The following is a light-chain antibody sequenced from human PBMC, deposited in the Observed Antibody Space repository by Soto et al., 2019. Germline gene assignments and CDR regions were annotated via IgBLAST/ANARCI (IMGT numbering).Light chain of an antibody. J-gene: IGLJ2*01. Sequence: QSVLTQPPSASGAPGQRVTISSSGSSSNIGSNTVNWYQQLPGTAPKLLIYNSDQRPSGVPARFSGSKSGTSASLVISGLQCEDEADYYCAAWDDSLNGLIFGGGTKLTVL. CDR3: AAWDDSLNGLI. CDR2: NSD. CDR1: SSNIGSNT. V-gene: IGLV1-44*01.